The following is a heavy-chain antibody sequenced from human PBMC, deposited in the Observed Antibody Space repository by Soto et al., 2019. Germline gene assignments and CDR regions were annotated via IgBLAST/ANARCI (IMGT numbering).Heavy chain of an antibody. CDR3: TRARYGDHFDS. CDR1: GDSMTGAN. V-gene: IGHV4-59*01. J-gene: IGHJ4*02. Sequence: SETLSLTCSVSGDSMTGANWGWFRQSPEKGLEWIGYIDYSGSTNYNPSLRSRITITIDTSSNQFSLDLASVTAADAAVYYCTRARYGDHFDSWGQGTLVTVSS. D-gene: IGHD4-17*01. CDR2: IDYSGST.